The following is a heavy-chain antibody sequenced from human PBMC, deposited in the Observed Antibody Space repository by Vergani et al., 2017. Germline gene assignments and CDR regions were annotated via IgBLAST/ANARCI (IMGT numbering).Heavy chain of an antibody. CDR1: GFTFSSYS. CDR2: ISSSSSTI. Sequence: EVQLVESGGGLVQPGGSLRLSCAASGFTFSSYSMNWVRQAPGKGLEWVSYISSSSSTIYYADSVKGRFTISRDNAKNSLYLQMNSLRAEDTAVYYCARDTNYYDSSGYCFDYWGQGTLVTVSS. D-gene: IGHD3-22*01. CDR3: ARDTNYYDSSGYCFDY. V-gene: IGHV3-48*01. J-gene: IGHJ4*02.